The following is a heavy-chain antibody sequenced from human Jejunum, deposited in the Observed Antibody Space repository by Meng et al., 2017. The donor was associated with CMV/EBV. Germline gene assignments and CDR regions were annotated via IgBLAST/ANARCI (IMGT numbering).Heavy chain of an antibody. D-gene: IGHD6-6*01. V-gene: IGHV3-23*01. CDR2: IGGGGRKT. CDR1: FTFSPYA. CDR3: AKDRHPAGRPYGMDV. Sequence: FTFSPYAMDWVRRAPGKGLEWVSAIGGGGRKTCFAGSVEGRFTISRDNSKHTLFLQMSSLRAEDTATYYCAKDRHPAGRPYGMDVWGQGTTVTVSS. J-gene: IGHJ6*02.